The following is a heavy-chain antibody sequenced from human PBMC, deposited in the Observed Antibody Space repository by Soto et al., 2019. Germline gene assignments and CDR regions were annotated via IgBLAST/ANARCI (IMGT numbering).Heavy chain of an antibody. J-gene: IGHJ6*02. D-gene: IGHD6-13*01. CDR2: IYYSGST. CDR3: ASSNIAATGFYYYGMDV. V-gene: IGHV4-59*01. CDR1: GGSISSYY. Sequence: PSDTLSLTCTVSGGSISSYYCRWIRQTPGKGLEWIGYIYYSGSTNSNPSLKSRVTISVDTSKNQFSLKLSSVTAADTAVYYCASSNIAATGFYYYGMDVWGRGTTVT.